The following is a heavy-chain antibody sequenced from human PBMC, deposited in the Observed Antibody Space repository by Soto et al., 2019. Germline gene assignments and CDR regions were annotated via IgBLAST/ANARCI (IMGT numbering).Heavy chain of an antibody. CDR1: RGSCSASG. D-gene: IGHD5-18*01. CDR3: ARSGYSYGPNID. J-gene: IGHJ4*02. V-gene: IGHV1-69*01. CDR2: FIPIFGTA. Sequence: QVQLVQSGAEVQKPGSSVKVSCRAARGSCSASGFSWVRQAPGHGLEWVGGFIPIFGTANYAPKFQDRVTMTADEATSTVYMALSSLKSEDTAMYYCARSGYSYGPNIDWGQGTLVTVSS.